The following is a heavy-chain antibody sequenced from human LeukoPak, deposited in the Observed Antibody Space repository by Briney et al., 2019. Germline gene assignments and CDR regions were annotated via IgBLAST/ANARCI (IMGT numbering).Heavy chain of an antibody. D-gene: IGHD2-2*01. CDR3: AREPAARPNWFDP. CDR1: GGSISSGGYY. J-gene: IGHJ5*02. Sequence: PSETLSLTCTVSGGSISSGGYYWSWIRQHPGKGLEWIGYIYYSGSTYYNPSLKSRVTISVDTSKNQFSLKLSSVTAADTAVYYCAREPAARPNWFDPWGQGTLVTVSS. V-gene: IGHV4-31*03. CDR2: IYYSGST.